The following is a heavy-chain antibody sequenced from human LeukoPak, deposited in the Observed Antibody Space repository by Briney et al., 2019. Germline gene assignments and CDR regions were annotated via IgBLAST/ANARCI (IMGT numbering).Heavy chain of an antibody. V-gene: IGHV4-59*12. CDR1: GGSIRSYY. CDR3: ARDGFRGNNWFDP. CDR2: IYYSGST. J-gene: IGHJ5*02. Sequence: MPSETLSLTCTVSGGSIRSYYWSWIWQPPGKGLEWIGYIYYSGSTNYNPSLKSRVTISVDTSKNQFSLKLSSVTAADTAVYYCARDGFRGNNWFDPWGQGTLVTVSS.